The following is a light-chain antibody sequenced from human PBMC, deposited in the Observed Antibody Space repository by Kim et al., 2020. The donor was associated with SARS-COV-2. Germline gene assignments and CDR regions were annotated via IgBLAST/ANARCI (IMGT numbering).Light chain of an antibody. V-gene: IGLV2-14*03. CDR3: SSYTGDTTLV. CDR2: DVS. J-gene: IGLJ2*01. Sequence: QSALTQPASVSGSRGQSITISCTGSTSDIGASKHVSWYQQHPGKAPKLLIYDVSNRPSGLSSRFSGSKSGNTASLTISGLQPEDEADYYCSSYTGDTTLVFGGGSRVTVL. CDR1: TSDIGASKH.